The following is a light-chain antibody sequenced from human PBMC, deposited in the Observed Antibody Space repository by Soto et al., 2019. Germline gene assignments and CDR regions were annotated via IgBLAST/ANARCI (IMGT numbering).Light chain of an antibody. Sequence: DIQMTQSPSSLSASVGDRVSITCRASQSISSYLNWYQQKPGKAPEFLIYAASSLQSGVPSRFSGSGSGTDFTLTISSLQSEDFATYYCQQSYSTPYTFGQGTKLEIK. V-gene: IGKV1-39*01. CDR2: AAS. CDR3: QQSYSTPYT. J-gene: IGKJ2*01. CDR1: QSISSY.